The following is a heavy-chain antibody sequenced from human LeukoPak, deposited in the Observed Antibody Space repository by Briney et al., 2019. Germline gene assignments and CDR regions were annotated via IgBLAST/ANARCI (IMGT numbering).Heavy chain of an antibody. Sequence: SETLSLTCAAYGGSFSGYYWSWIRQPPGKGLEWIGEINHSGSTNYNPSLKSRVTISVDTSKNQFSLKLSSVTAADTAVYYCARGRDSSGYYNWFDPWGQGTLVTVSS. CDR2: INHSGST. J-gene: IGHJ5*02. D-gene: IGHD3-22*01. V-gene: IGHV4-34*01. CDR3: ARGRDSSGYYNWFDP. CDR1: GGSFSGYY.